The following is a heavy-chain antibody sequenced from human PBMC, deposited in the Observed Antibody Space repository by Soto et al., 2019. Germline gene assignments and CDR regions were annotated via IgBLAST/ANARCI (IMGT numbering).Heavy chain of an antibody. Sequence: GGSLRLSCAASGFTVSSNYMSWVRQAPGKGLEWVSVIYSGGSTYYADSVKGRFTISRDNSKNTLYLQMNSLRAEDTAVYYCARSYGRGDYHSPYYYYGMDVWGQGTTVTVYS. V-gene: IGHV3-53*01. D-gene: IGHD4-17*01. CDR2: IYSGGST. J-gene: IGHJ6*02. CDR3: ARSYGRGDYHSPYYYYGMDV. CDR1: GFTVSSNY.